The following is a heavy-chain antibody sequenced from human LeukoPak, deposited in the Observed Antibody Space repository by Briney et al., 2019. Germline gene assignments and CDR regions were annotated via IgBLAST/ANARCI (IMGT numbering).Heavy chain of an antibody. CDR1: DDSISDYY. CDR3: TRGAGWLIDY. J-gene: IGHJ4*02. D-gene: IGHD3-16*01. V-gene: IGHV4-59*01. CDR2: IHNSGTS. Sequence: SETLSLTCTVSDDSISDYYRGWIRQPPGKGLEWIGYIHNSGTSTYNLSLKSRVTISADTSKNQFSLKLNSMTTADTAVYYRTRGAGWLIDYWGQGILVTVSS.